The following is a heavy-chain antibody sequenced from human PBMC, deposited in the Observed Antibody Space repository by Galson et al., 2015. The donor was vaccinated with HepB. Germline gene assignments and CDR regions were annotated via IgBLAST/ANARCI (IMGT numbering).Heavy chain of an antibody. CDR3: AKERSSISGVILVADSGMDV. J-gene: IGHJ6*02. V-gene: IGHV3-30*18. Sequence: SLRLSCAASGFTFRNFAVNWVRQTPAEGLEWVAIVSHDGNDKFYPDSVKGRFTISRDNSNNTVFLYMNNLRPEDTAVYYCAKERSSISGVILVADSGMDVWGQGTTFTVSS. D-gene: IGHD3-3*01. CDR2: VSHDGNDK. CDR1: GFTFRNFA.